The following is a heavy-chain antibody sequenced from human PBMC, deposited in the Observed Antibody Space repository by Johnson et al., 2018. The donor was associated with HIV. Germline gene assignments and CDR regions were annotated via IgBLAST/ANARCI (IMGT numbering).Heavy chain of an antibody. V-gene: IGHV3-30*04. Sequence: QVQLVESGGGVVQLSCAASGFTFSSFAIHWVRQAPGKGLEWVAVISYDVSNKYYADSVKGRFTVSRDNSKNTLFVQLNRLRPEDTAGYYCAREFPPGPYALDIWGQGTLVTVSS. CDR3: AREFPPGPYALDI. CDR1: GFTFSSFA. J-gene: IGHJ3*02. CDR2: ISYDVSNK. D-gene: IGHD1-14*01.